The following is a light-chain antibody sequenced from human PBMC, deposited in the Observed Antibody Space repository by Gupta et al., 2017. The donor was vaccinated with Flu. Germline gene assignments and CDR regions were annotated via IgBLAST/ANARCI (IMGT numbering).Light chain of an antibody. V-gene: IGLV2-14*01. CDR1: SSDVGGYHY. CDR3: SSYTSSSSGV. J-gene: IGLJ3*02. CDR2: EVS. Sequence: SALTQPASVSVSPDQAITISCTRTSSDVGGYHYVYWYQQHPGKAPKLMIYEVSTRPSAVSNRFSGSKSGNTASLTSSELGDEDEDDYYSSSYTSSSSGVFGGGTKLTVL.